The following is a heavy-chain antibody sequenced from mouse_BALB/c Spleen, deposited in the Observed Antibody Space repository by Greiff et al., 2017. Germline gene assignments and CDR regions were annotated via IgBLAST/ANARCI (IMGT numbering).Heavy chain of an antibody. CDR2: IDPSDSET. J-gene: IGHJ2*01. Sequence: VHLQQSGAELVKPGAPVKLSCKASGYTFTSYWMNWVKQRPGRGLEWIGRIDPSDSETHYNHKFKDKATLTVDKSSSTAYIQLSSLASEDSAVYDCAKGDLTLDYWGEGTTLTVSS. CDR3: AKGDLTLDY. D-gene: IGHD4-1*01. CDR1: GYTFTSYW. V-gene: IGHV1-69*02.